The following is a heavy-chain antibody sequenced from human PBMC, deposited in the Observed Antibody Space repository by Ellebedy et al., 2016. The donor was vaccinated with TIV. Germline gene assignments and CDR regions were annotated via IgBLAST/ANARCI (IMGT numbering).Heavy chain of an antibody. D-gene: IGHD3-16*01. CDR1: GFTFSSYE. Sequence: GGSLRLSCAASGFTFSSYEMNWVRQAPGKGLEWVSYISSSGSTIYYADSVKGRFTISRDNAKNSLYLQMNSLRAEDTAVYYCASLLNYDYALRFVYYGMDVWGQGTTVTVSS. CDR2: ISSSGSTI. V-gene: IGHV3-48*03. J-gene: IGHJ6*02. CDR3: ASLLNYDYALRFVYYGMDV.